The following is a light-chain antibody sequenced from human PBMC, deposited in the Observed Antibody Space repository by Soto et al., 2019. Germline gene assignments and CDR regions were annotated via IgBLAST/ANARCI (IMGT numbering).Light chain of an antibody. CDR3: QQYNNWPPYT. V-gene: IGKV3-15*01. Sequence: EIVMTQSPATLSVSPGERATLSCRASQSVSSNLAWYQQKPGQAPRLLIYGASTRATGIPARFSGSGSGTEFTLTISSLQSEDFAVYYCQQYNNWPPYTFGQWTKLESK. CDR1: QSVSSN. CDR2: GAS. J-gene: IGKJ2*01.